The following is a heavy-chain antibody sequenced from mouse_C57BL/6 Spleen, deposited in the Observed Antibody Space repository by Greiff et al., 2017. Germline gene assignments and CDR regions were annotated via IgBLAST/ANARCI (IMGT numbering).Heavy chain of an antibody. V-gene: IGHV5-9*01. Sequence: EVQLVESGGGLVKPGGSLKLSCAASGFTFSSYTMSWVRQTPEKRLEWVATISGGGGNTYYPDSVKGRFTISRDNAKNTLYLQMSSLRSEDTALYYCARGAGTYYCDYWGQGTTLTVSS. CDR1: GFTFSSYT. J-gene: IGHJ2*01. CDR3: ARGAGTYYCDY. CDR2: ISGGGGNT. D-gene: IGHD4-1*01.